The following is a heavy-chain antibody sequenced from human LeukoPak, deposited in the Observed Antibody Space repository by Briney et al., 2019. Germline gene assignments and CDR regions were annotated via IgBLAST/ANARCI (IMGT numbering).Heavy chain of an antibody. D-gene: IGHD6-19*01. Sequence: GGSLRLSCAASGFTLSTYAMPWVRQAPGKGLERVAMISHDGNNKYYTDSVKGRFTISRDTSKNTLYLQMNSLRAEDTAVYYCAKDLYSSDWYNWFDPWGQGTLVTVSS. V-gene: IGHV3-30*18. CDR2: ISHDGNNK. J-gene: IGHJ5*02. CDR1: GFTLSTYA. CDR3: AKDLYSSDWYNWFDP.